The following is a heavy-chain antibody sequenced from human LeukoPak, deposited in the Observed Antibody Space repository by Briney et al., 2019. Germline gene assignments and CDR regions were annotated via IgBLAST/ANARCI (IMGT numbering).Heavy chain of an antibody. D-gene: IGHD3-10*01. CDR2: IYTSGST. CDR1: GGSISSGSYY. Sequence: SQTLSLTCTVSGGSISSGSYYLSWIRQPAGKGLEWIGRIYTSGSTNYNPSLKSRVTISVDTSKNQFSLKLSSVTAADTAVYYCASSLWFGELWEDYWGQGTLVTVSS. CDR3: ASSLWFGELWEDY. V-gene: IGHV4-61*02. J-gene: IGHJ4*02.